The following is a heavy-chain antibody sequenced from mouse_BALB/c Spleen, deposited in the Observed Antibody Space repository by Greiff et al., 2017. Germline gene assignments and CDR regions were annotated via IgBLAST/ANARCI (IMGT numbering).Heavy chain of an antibody. D-gene: IGHD2-2*01. Sequence: DVMLVESGGGLVQPGGSLKLSCAASGFTFSSYGMSWVRQTPDKRLELVATINSNGGSTYYPDSVKGRFTISRDNAKNTLYLQMSSLKSEDTAMYYCAREGIYYGYSYWYFDVWGAGTTVTVSS. J-gene: IGHJ1*01. V-gene: IGHV5-6-3*01. CDR3: AREGIYYGYSYWYFDV. CDR2: INSNGGST. CDR1: GFTFSSYG.